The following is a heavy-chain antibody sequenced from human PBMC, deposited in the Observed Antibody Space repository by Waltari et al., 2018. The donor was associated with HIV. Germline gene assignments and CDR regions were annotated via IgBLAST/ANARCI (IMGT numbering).Heavy chain of an antibody. CDR1: GGSISSYY. J-gene: IGHJ6*02. Sequence: QVQLQESGPGLVKPSETLSLTCTVSGGSISSYYWSWIRQPQGKGLEWLEYIYYSGSTTYNPSLESRVTTSVDKSKTQSYLKLSSVTAADRAVYYCARGVRKLSNYGMDGWGQGTTVTVSS. CDR3: ARGVRKLSNYGMDG. D-gene: IGHD2-8*01. CDR2: IYYSGST. V-gene: IGHV4-59*01.